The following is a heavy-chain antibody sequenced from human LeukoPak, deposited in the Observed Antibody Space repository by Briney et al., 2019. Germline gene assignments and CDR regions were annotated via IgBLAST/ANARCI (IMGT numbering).Heavy chain of an antibody. CDR1: GITFNSYG. J-gene: IGHJ4*02. CDR2: IRYDGSNE. Sequence: GGSLRLSCAASGITFNSYGMHWVRQAPDKGLEWVAFIRYDGSNEYYADSVKGRFTISRDNSKNTLYLQMNSLRGEDTAVYYCCGDFDYWGQGALVTVSS. D-gene: IGHD2-21*01. V-gene: IGHV3-30*02. CDR3: CGDFDY.